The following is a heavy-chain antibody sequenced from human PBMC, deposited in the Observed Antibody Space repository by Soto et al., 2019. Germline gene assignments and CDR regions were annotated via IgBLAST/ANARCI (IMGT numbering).Heavy chain of an antibody. CDR3: ATGLGYCSGGSCHSGRLAP. Sequence: ASVKVSCKVSGYTLTELSMHWVRQAPGKGLEWMGGFDPEDGETIYAQKFQGRVTMTEDTSTDTAYMELSSLRSEDTAVYYCATGLGYCSGGSCHSGRLAPWGQGTLVTGSS. V-gene: IGHV1-24*01. CDR1: GYTLTELS. J-gene: IGHJ5*02. CDR2: FDPEDGET. D-gene: IGHD2-15*01.